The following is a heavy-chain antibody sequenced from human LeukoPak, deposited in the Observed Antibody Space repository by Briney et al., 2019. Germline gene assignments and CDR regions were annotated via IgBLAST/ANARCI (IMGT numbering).Heavy chain of an antibody. V-gene: IGHV3-30*02. D-gene: IGHD5-18*01. CDR1: GFTFSSYG. CDR3: AKDRRIHVYYFDY. Sequence: PGGSLRLSCAASGFTFSSYGMHWVRQAPGEGLEWVAFIRYDGSNKYYADSVKGRFTISRDNSKNTLYLQMNSLRAEDTAVYYCAKDRRIHVYYFDYWGQGTLVTVSS. J-gene: IGHJ4*02. CDR2: IRYDGSNK.